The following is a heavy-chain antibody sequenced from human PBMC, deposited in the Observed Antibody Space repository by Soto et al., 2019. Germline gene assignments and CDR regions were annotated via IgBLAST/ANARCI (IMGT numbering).Heavy chain of an antibody. CDR3: ARARTGTAYYYYYYGMDV. Sequence: QVQLVQSGAEVKKPGSSVKVSCKASGGTFSSYTISWVRQAPGQGLEWMGRIIPILGIANYAQKFQGRVMITADKSTSTAYMELSSLRSEDTAVYYCARARTGTAYYYYYYGMDVWGQGTTVTVSS. CDR2: IIPILGIA. J-gene: IGHJ6*02. D-gene: IGHD1-7*01. V-gene: IGHV1-69*02. CDR1: GGTFSSYT.